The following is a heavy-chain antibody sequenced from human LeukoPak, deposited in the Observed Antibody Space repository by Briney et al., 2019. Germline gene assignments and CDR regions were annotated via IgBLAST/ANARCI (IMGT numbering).Heavy chain of an antibody. CDR2: INWNGGST. CDR1: GFTFDDYG. V-gene: IGHV3-20*04. CDR3: ARVSYYDSGGYYYFDY. D-gene: IGHD3-22*01. Sequence: GGSLRLSCAASGFTFDDYGMSWVRQAPGKGLEWVSGINWNGGSTGYADSVKGRFTISRGNAKNSLYLQMNSLRAEDTALYYCARVSYYDSGGYYYFDYWGQGTLVTVSS. J-gene: IGHJ4*02.